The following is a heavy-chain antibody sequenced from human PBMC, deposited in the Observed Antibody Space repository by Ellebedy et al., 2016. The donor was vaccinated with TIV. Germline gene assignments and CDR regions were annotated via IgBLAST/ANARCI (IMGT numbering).Heavy chain of an antibody. D-gene: IGHD6-13*01. J-gene: IGHJ4*02. CDR3: ARGYSIDSNFDY. V-gene: IGHV4-34*01. Sequence: SETLSLTXAVYGGSFSAYYWNWIRQPPGKGLEWIGEINHSGVTKYNPSLKSRVTISIDTFKNQFSLKLSSVTAADTAVYYCARGYSIDSNFDYWGQGTLVTVSS. CDR1: GGSFSAYY. CDR2: INHSGVT.